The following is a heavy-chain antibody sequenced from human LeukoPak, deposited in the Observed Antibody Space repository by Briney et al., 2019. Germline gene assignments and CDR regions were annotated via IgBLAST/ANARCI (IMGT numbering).Heavy chain of an antibody. CDR3: AKGTQFGSTHWFDP. D-gene: IGHD3-16*01. J-gene: IGHJ5*02. CDR2: ISGSGGST. CDR1: GFTFSRYA. Sequence: GGSLRLSCAASGFTFSRYAMSWVRQAPGKGLEWVSAISGSGGSTYYADSVKGRFTISRDKSKNTLYLQMNSLRAEDTAVYYCAKGTQFGSTHWFDPWGQGTLVTVSS. V-gene: IGHV3-23*01.